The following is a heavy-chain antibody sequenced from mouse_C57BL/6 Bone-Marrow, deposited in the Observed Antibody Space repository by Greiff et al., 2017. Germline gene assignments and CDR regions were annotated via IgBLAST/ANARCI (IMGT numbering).Heavy chain of an antibody. V-gene: IGHV1-19*01. J-gene: IGHJ1*03. Sequence: VQLKQSGPVLVKPGASVKLSCKASGYTFTGYWINWVKQSHGQSLEWIGEIYPGSGSTNYNQKFKGKATLTADTSSSTAYMELSSLTSEDSAIYYCATSNTDWCFDVWGTGTTVTVSS. D-gene: IGHD2-5*01. CDR1: GYTFTGYW. CDR3: ATSNTDWCFDV. CDR2: IYPGSGST.